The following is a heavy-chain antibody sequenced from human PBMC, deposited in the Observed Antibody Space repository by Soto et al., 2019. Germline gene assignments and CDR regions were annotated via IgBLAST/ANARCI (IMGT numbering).Heavy chain of an antibody. CDR2: INGYNGNT. CDR1: GYTFINYV. Sequence: QVQLVQSGAEMRKPGASVKVSCKTSGYTFINYVISWVRQAPGQGLAWMGWINGYNGNTNYAQNFQGRVAMTTDTSTSTVYMELRNLRSDDTAVYYCARGDSPVQFDYWGQGTLVTVSS. V-gene: IGHV1-18*01. D-gene: IGHD4-4*01. J-gene: IGHJ4*02. CDR3: ARGDSPVQFDY.